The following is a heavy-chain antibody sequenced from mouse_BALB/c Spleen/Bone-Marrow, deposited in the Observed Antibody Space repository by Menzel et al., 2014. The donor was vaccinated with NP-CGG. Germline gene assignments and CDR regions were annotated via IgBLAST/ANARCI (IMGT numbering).Heavy chain of an antibody. CDR1: GYTFTSYW. Sequence: QVQLQQSGAELAKPGASVKMSCKASGYTFTSYWMHWVKQRPGQGLEWIGYINPSTGYTDYNQKFKDKAKLTADKSSGTAYMHLSSLTSEDSAVYYCARRDYWYFDVWGAGTTVTVSS. CDR2: INPSTGYT. CDR3: ARRDYWYFDV. V-gene: IGHV1-7*01. J-gene: IGHJ1*01.